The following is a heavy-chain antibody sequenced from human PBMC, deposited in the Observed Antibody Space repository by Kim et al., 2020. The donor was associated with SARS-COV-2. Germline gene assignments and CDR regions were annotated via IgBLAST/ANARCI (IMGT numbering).Heavy chain of an antibody. CDR1: GGSISSSSYY. J-gene: IGHJ6*01. CDR2: IYYSGST. CDR3: ARDPVPIMIPTGRYYY. D-gene: IGHD3-16*01. V-gene: IGHV4-39*07. Sequence: SETLSLTCTVSGGSISSSSYYWGWIRQPPGKGLEWIGSIYYSGSTYYNPSLKSRVTISVDTSKNQFSLKLSSVTAADTAVYYCARDPVPIMIPTGRYYY.